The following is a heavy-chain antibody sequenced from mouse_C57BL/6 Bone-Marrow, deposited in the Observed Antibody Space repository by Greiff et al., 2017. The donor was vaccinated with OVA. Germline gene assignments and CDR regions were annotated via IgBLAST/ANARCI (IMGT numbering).Heavy chain of an antibody. V-gene: IGHV5-6*02. CDR2: ISSGGSYT. CDR1: GFTFSSYG. CDR3: ARRDGYYWYFDV. D-gene: IGHD2-3*01. J-gene: IGHJ1*03. Sequence: EVKLVESGGDLVKPGGSLKLSCAASGFTFSSYGMSWVRQTPDKRLEWVATISSGGSYTYYPDSVKGRFTISRDNAKHTLYLQMSSLKSEDTAMYYCARRDGYYWYFDVWGTGTTVTVSS.